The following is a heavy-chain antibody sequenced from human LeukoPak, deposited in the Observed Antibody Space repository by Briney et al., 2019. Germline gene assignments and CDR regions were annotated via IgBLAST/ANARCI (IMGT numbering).Heavy chain of an antibody. Sequence: GESLKISCKGSGYSFTTYWISWVRQMPGKGVEWMGRIDPTDSYTNYSPSFQGHVTMSADRSISTAYLQWSSLKASDTALYYCARQAVDYYYGMDVWGQGTTVTVSS. CDR1: GYSFTTYW. J-gene: IGHJ6*02. V-gene: IGHV5-10-1*01. CDR2: IDPTDSYT. D-gene: IGHD6-25*01. CDR3: ARQAVDYYYGMDV.